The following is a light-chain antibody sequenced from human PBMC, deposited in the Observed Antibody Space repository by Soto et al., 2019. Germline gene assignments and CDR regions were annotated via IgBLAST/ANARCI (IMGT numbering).Light chain of an antibody. CDR3: QQYNNWPPWT. Sequence: EIVMTQSPATLSVSPGERATLSCRASQTVGSNLAWYQQKPGQAPSLLIYGASTRATGIPARFSGSGSGTELTLTISSLQSEEFAVDYCQQYNNWPPWTFGPRTRVEIK. V-gene: IGKV3-15*01. J-gene: IGKJ1*01. CDR1: QTVGSN. CDR2: GAS.